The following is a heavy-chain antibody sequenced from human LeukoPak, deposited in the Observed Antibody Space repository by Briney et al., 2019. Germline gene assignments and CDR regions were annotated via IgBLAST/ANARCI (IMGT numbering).Heavy chain of an antibody. J-gene: IGHJ4*02. D-gene: IGHD6-13*01. V-gene: IGHV1-69*13. CDR2: IIPIFGTA. CDR3: ARVLAAAGTGPDY. Sequence: SVKVSCKASGGTFSSYAISWVRQAPGQGLEWMGGIIPIFGTANYAQKFQGRVTITADESTSTAFMELSSLRSEDTAVYYCARVLAAAGTGPDYWGQGTLVTVSS. CDR1: GGTFSSYA.